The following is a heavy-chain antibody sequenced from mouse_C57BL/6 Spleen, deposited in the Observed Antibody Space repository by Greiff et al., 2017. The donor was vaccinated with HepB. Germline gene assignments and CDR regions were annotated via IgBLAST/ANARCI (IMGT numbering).Heavy chain of an antibody. Sequence: EVMLVESGGGLVKPGGSLKLSCAASGFTFSSYAMSWVRQTPEKRLEWVATISDGGSYTYYPDNVKGRFTISRANAKNNLYLQMSHLKSEDTAMYYCAREYYGSRTGAMDYWGQGTSVTVSS. CDR1: GFTFSSYA. CDR3: AREYYGSRTGAMDY. J-gene: IGHJ4*01. V-gene: IGHV5-4*01. CDR2: ISDGGSYT. D-gene: IGHD1-1*01.